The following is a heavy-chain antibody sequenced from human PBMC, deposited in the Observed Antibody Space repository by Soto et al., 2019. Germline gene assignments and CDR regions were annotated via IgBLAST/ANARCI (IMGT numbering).Heavy chain of an antibody. CDR2: IYPGDSDT. CDR3: ARDGFSSSPSFDY. J-gene: IGHJ4*02. CDR1: GYSFTDYW. V-gene: IGHV5-51*01. Sequence: PGESLKISCKASGYSFTDYWIGWVRQMPGKGLEWMGIIYPGDSDTKYSPSFQGQVTMSADKSISTAYLQWNSLKASDTAMYYCARDGFSSSPSFDYWGEETLVT. D-gene: IGHD6-6*01.